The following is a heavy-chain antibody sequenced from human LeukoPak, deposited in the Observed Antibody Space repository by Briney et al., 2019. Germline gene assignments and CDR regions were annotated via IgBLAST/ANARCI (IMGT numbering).Heavy chain of an antibody. J-gene: IGHJ4*02. D-gene: IGHD2-15*01. CDR2: IYYSGST. CDR3: ARGTVDYCSGGSCYLYYFDC. Sequence: PSETLSLTCTVSGGSISSGGYYWSWIRQHPGKGLEWIGYIYYSGSTYYNPSLKSRVTISVDTSKTQFSLNLTSVTAADTAVYYCARGTVDYCSGGSCYLYYFDCWGQGNLVTVSS. CDR1: GGSISSGGYY. V-gene: IGHV4-31*03.